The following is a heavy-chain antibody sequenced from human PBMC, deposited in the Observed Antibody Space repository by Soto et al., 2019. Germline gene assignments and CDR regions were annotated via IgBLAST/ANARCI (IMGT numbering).Heavy chain of an antibody. V-gene: IGHV1-2*02. CDR2: INPKSGDA. D-gene: IGHD4-17*01. CDR1: GYTFTDNH. CDR3: ARQHYVDYIRWSLHP. Sequence: QVQLVQSGAEVKKPGASVKVSCEASGYTFTDNHIHWLRRTPGQGLEWMGWINPKSGDANYAQKFQGRVTMTRDASINLAYMEVTRLTSDDTAIYFCARQHYVDYIRWSLHPWGQGTLVTVSS. J-gene: IGHJ5*02.